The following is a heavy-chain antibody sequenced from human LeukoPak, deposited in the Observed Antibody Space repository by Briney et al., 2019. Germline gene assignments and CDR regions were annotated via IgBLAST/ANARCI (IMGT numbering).Heavy chain of an antibody. J-gene: IGHJ4*02. CDR1: GFTFSSYG. V-gene: IGHV3-30*19. CDR2: ISYDGSNK. D-gene: IGHD3-10*01. CDR3: ARDHYYGSGSYQPNYFDY. Sequence: PGRSLRLSCAASGFTFSSYGMHWVRQAPGKGLEWVAVISYDGSNKYYADSVKGRFTISRDNSKNTLYLQMNSLRAEDTAVYYCARDHYYGSGSYQPNYFDYWGQGTLVTVSS.